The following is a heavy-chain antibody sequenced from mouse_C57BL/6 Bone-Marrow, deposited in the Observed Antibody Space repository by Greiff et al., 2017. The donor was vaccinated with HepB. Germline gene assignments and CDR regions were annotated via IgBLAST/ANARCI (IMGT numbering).Heavy chain of an antibody. Sequence: EVKLVESGGGLVQPGESLKLSCESTEYEFPSHDMTWVRKTPEKRLELVAAINSAVGSTYYPDTMERRLTISRDNTKKTLYLQMSRLRSEETALYYCARCSNYGPYAMDYWGQGTSVTVSS. J-gene: IGHJ4*01. CDR2: INSAVGST. CDR1: EYEFPSHD. CDR3: ARCSNYGPYAMDY. V-gene: IGHV5-2*01. D-gene: IGHD2-5*01.